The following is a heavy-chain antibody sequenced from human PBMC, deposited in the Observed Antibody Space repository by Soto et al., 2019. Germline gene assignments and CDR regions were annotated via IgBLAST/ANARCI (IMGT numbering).Heavy chain of an antibody. CDR2: IYYRGNT. CDR1: GGSVISGSYY. CDR3: ARGSPYFDFWETWFDP. J-gene: IGHJ5*02. D-gene: IGHD3-3*01. V-gene: IGHV4-61*01. Sequence: SETLSLTCTVSGGSVISGSYYWSWIRQPPGKGLEWIGYIYYRGNTNYNPYIKSRVTISVDTSKNQFSLKLSSVTAADTAVYYCARGSPYFDFWETWFDPWGQGTLVTVSS.